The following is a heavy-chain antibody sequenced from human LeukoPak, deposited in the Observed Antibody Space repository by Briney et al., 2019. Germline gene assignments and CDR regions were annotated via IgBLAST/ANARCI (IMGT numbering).Heavy chain of an antibody. V-gene: IGHV3-9*01. CDR2: ISWNSGSI. J-gene: IGHJ4*02. CDR3: AKDAGDGYNWGYFDY. D-gene: IGHD5-24*01. CDR1: GLTFDDYA. Sequence: GGSLRLSCAASGLTFDDYAMHWVRQAPGKGLEWVSGISWNSGSIGYADSVKGRFTISRDNAKNSLYLQMNSLRAEDTALYYCAKDAGDGYNWGYFDYWGQGTLVTVSS.